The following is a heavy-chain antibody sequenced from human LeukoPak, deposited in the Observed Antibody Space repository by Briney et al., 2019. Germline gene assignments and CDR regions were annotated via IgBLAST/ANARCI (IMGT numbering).Heavy chain of an antibody. Sequence: SETLSLTCTVSGGSISSYYWSWIRQPPGKGLEWIGYIYYSGSTNYNPSLKSRVTISVDTSKNQFSLKLSSVTAADTAVSYCARGKRGSSWYSFYYYYYMDVWGKGTTVTVSS. CDR2: IYYSGST. V-gene: IGHV4-59*01. CDR3: ARGKRGSSWYSFYYYYYMDV. D-gene: IGHD6-13*01. CDR1: GGSISSYY. J-gene: IGHJ6*03.